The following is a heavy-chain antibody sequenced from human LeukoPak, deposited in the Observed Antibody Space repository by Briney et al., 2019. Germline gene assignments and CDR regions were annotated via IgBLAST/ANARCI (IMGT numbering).Heavy chain of an antibody. CDR1: GFTFSSYG. D-gene: IGHD6-19*01. CDR3: AIGLVRGNFDY. Sequence: GGSLRLSCAASGFTFSSYGMHWVRQAPGKRLEWVAVISYDGSNKYYADSVKGRFTISRDNSKNTLYLQMNSLRAEDTAVYYCAIGLVRGNFDYWGQGTLVTVSS. CDR2: ISYDGSNK. J-gene: IGHJ4*02. V-gene: IGHV3-30*03.